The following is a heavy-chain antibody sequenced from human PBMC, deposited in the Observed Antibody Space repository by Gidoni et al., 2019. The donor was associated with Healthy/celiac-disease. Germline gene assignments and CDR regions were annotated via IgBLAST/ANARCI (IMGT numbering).Heavy chain of an antibody. CDR3: ARGRFKDGTTDY. CDR2: IYYSGST. CDR1: GGSISSSSYY. V-gene: IGHV4-39*01. D-gene: IGHD1-7*01. J-gene: IGHJ4*02. Sequence: QLQLQESGPGLVKPSEPLSLTCTVSGGSISSSSYYWGWIRQPPGKGLEWIGSIYYSGSTYYNPSLKSRVTISVDTSKNQCALKLSSVTAADTAVYYCARGRFKDGTTDYWGQGTLVTVSS.